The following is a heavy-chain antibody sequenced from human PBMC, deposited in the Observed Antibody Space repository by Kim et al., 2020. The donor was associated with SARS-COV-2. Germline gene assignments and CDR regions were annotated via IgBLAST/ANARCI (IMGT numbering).Heavy chain of an antibody. D-gene: IGHD6-13*01. CDR1: GDRVSSNTAA. Sequence: SQTLSLTCAISGDRVSSNTAAWNWIRQSPSRGLEWLGRTYYRSKWYSDYALSVKSRITINPDTSKNQFSLQLNSVTPEDTAVYYCARIAAASRGGDYWGQGTLVTVSP. V-gene: IGHV6-1*01. CDR3: ARIAAASRGGDY. CDR2: TYYRSKWYS. J-gene: IGHJ4*02.